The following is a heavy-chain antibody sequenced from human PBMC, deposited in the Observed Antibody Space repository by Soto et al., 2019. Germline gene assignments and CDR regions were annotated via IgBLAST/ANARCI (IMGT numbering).Heavy chain of an antibody. CDR1: GFTFSIYD. Sequence: GGSLRLSXAASGFTFSIYDMHWVRQITGKGLEWVSAIGAGGETYYLGSVKGRFTISRDNAKNSLYLQMNSLRVGDTAAYFCARRFCSGATCPRIGFDYWGQGTLVTVSS. D-gene: IGHD2-15*01. V-gene: IGHV3-13*01. J-gene: IGHJ4*02. CDR3: ARRFCSGATCPRIGFDY. CDR2: IGAGGET.